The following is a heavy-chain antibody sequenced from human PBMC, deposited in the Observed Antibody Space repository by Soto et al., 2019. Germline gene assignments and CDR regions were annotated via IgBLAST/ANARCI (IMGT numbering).Heavy chain of an antibody. Sequence: PGESLKISCKGSGYSFTSYWISWVRQMPGKGLEWMGRIDPSDSYTNYSPSFQGHVTISADKSISTAYLQWSSLKASDTAMYYCAGDTAVYYYYGMDVWGQGTTVTVSS. CDR2: IDPSDSYT. CDR1: GYSFTSYW. CDR3: AGDTAVYYYYGMDV. D-gene: IGHD5-18*01. V-gene: IGHV5-10-1*01. J-gene: IGHJ6*02.